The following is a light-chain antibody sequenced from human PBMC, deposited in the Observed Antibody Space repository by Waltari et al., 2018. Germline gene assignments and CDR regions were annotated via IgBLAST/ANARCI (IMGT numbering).Light chain of an antibody. CDR3: QQYGSYSWT. CDR2: QAS. Sequence: IQMTQSPSTLSASVGDRVTITCRASDYIRGWLAWYQMKQGKAPKLLIYQASTLETGVPSRFSASGSGAEYTLTISSLQPDDFATYYCQQYGSYSWTFGQGTKVEIK. V-gene: IGKV1-5*03. J-gene: IGKJ1*01. CDR1: DYIRGW.